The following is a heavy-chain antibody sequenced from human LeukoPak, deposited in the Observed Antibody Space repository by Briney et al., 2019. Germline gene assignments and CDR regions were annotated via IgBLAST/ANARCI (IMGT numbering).Heavy chain of an antibody. J-gene: IGHJ3*01. CDR2: LLYDGGQK. V-gene: IGHV3-30*18. CDR1: GFTFSTYT. CDR3: AKESDAFDV. Sequence: GGSLRLSCAASGFTFSTYTMHWVRQAPGKGLEWVAVLLYDGGQKFYADSVKGRFTISGDDSKKTLYLQMNSLRVEDTAVYYCAKESDAFDVWGQGTMVTVSS.